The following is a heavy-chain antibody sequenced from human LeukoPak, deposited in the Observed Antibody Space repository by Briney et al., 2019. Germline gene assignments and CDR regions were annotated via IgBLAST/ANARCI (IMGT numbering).Heavy chain of an antibody. D-gene: IGHD1-26*01. CDR3: AKANERSTVGATHAY. CDR1: GFTFSSYA. V-gene: IGHV3-23*01. CDR2: ISGSGGST. J-gene: IGHJ4*02. Sequence: GGSLRLSCAASGFTFSSYAMSWVRQAPGKGLEWVSAISGSGGSTYYADSVKGRFTISRDNSKNTLYLQMNSLRAEDTAVYYCAKANERSTVGATHAYWGQGTLVTVSS.